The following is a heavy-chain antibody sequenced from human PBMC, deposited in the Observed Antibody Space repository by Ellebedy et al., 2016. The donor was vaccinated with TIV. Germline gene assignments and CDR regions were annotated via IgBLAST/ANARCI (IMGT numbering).Heavy chain of an antibody. CDR2: IKQDGSEK. J-gene: IGHJ3*02. V-gene: IGHV3-7*01. D-gene: IGHD3-9*01. Sequence: GGSLRLSXAASGFTFSSYWMSWVRQAPGKGLEWVANIKQDGSEKYYVDSVKGRFTISRDNAKNSLYLQMNSPRAEDTAVYYCATSHYDILTGYYNSAFDIWGQGTMVTVSS. CDR1: GFTFSSYW. CDR3: ATSHYDILTGYYNSAFDI.